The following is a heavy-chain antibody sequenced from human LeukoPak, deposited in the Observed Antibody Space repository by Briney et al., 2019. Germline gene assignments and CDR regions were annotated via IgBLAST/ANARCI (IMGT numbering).Heavy chain of an antibody. CDR2: IKQDGSEK. CDR1: GFSFSSRN. Sequence: GGSLRLSCAASGFSFSSRNMNWVRQAPGKGPEWVANIKQDGSEKYYVDSVKGRFTISRDNAKNSLYLQMNSLRAEDTAVYYCAREIPYYYYYMDVWGKGTTVTVSS. CDR3: AREIPYYYYYMDV. V-gene: IGHV3-7*01. J-gene: IGHJ6*03. D-gene: IGHD2-2*02.